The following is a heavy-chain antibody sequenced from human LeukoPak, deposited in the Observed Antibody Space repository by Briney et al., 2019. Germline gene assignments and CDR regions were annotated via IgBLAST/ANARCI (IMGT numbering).Heavy chain of an antibody. D-gene: IGHD3-16*01. Sequence: GGSLRLSCVASGFTFSNYWMHWVRQAPGKGLVWVSRINSDGSDTSYADSVKGRFTISRDNAKNTLFLQMNSLRAEDTAVYYCARDRWGPLPDYWGQGTLVTVSS. CDR1: GFTFSNYW. CDR2: INSDGSDT. V-gene: IGHV3-74*01. J-gene: IGHJ4*02. CDR3: ARDRWGPLPDY.